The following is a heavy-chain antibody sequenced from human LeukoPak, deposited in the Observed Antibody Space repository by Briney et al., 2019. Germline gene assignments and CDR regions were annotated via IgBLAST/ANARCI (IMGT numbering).Heavy chain of an antibody. CDR1: GFILSNYW. CDR2: IKTDGSEK. CDR3: ARDVSVSGMDV. Sequence: GGSLRLSCAASGFILSNYWMSWVRQAPGKGLEWVANIKTDGSEKYYVDSVKGRFTISRDNPKNSLYPQMNSLRAEDTAIYYCARDVSVSGMDVWGQGTTVTVSS. D-gene: IGHD5/OR15-5a*01. V-gene: IGHV3-7*01. J-gene: IGHJ6*02.